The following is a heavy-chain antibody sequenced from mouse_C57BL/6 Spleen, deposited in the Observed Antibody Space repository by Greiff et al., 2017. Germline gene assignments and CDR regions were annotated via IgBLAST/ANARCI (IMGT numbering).Heavy chain of an antibody. D-gene: IGHD2-5*01. CDR3: ARSYYSNYVEYFDY. J-gene: IGHJ2*01. CDR1: GFTFSDYG. Sequence: EVQVVESGGGLVKPGGSLKLSCAASGFTFSDYGMHWVRQAPEKGLEWVAYISSGSSTIYYADTVKGRFTISRDNAKNTLFLQMTSLRSEDTAMYYCARSYYSNYVEYFDYWGQGTTLTVSS. V-gene: IGHV5-17*01. CDR2: ISSGSSTI.